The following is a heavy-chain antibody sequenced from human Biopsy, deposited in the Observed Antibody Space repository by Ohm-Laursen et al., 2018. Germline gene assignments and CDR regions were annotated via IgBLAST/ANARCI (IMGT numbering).Heavy chain of an antibody. V-gene: IGHV3-9*01. Sequence: RSLRLSCAASGFRVDDYAMHWVRQVPGKGLEWVSGISWNGGTIGYADSVKGRFTISRDDAKNSLHLQMDSLRPEDTALYYCAKACCSGSYYDGFDVWGQGTVVTVSS. CDR2: ISWNGGTI. D-gene: IGHD1-26*01. CDR1: GFRVDDYA. CDR3: AKACCSGSYYDGFDV. J-gene: IGHJ3*01.